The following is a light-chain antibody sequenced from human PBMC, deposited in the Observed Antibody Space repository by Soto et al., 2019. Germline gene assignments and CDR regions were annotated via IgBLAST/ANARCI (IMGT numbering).Light chain of an antibody. CDR1: QSVGRN. Sequence: EIVVTQSPGILSVSPGDRATLSCRASQSVGRNLAWYQQKPGQAPTLLIYAASTRATGLPARLSGSGSGTDFTLTTSSLQSVDFAVYYCQEYSKWPLFTFGPGTRVDIK. CDR2: AAS. V-gene: IGKV3-15*01. J-gene: IGKJ3*01. CDR3: QEYSKWPLFT.